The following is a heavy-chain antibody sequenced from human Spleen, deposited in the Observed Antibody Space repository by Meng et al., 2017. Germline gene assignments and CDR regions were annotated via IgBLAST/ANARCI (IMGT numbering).Heavy chain of an antibody. CDR2: ISSSGSTI. Sequence: GESLKISCAASGFTFSSYSMNWVRQAPGKGLEWISYISSSGSTIYYADSVKGRFTVSRDNAKNSLYLQMNSLRAEDTAVYYCAREGRSKGVVVVPAAMPIGSYYYYYGMDVWGQGTTVTVSS. V-gene: IGHV3-48*04. D-gene: IGHD2-2*01. CDR3: AREGRSKGVVVVPAAMPIGSYYYYYGMDV. J-gene: IGHJ6*02. CDR1: GFTFSSYS.